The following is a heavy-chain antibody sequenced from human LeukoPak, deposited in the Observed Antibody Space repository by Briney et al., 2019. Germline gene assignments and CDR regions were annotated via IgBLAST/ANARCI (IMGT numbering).Heavy chain of an antibody. CDR2: IYTSGST. D-gene: IGHD2-15*01. J-gene: IGHJ6*02. V-gene: IGHV4-4*09. Sequence: SETLSLTCTVSGGSISSYYWSWIRQPPGKGLEWIGYIYTSGSTNYNPSLKSRVTISVDTSKNQFSLKLSSVTAADTAVYYCARQVGYYYYGMDVWGQGTTVTVSS. CDR1: GGSISSYY. CDR3: ARQVGYYYYGMDV.